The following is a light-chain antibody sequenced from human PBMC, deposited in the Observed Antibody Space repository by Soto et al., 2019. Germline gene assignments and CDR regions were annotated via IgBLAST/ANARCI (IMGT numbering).Light chain of an antibody. CDR1: QSISSW. CDR3: QQYNSYSPMT. J-gene: IGKJ1*01. CDR2: DAS. V-gene: IGKV1-5*01. Sequence: DIQMTXXPXXXXXSXXDRXTXXXRASQSISSWLAWYQQKPGKAPKLLIYDASSLESGVSSRFSGSGSGTEFTLTISSLQPDDFATYYCQQYNSYSPMTFGQGTKVDIK.